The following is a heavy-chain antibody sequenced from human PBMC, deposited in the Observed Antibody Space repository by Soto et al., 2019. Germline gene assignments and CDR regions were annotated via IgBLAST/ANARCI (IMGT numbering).Heavy chain of an antibody. J-gene: IGHJ4*02. Sequence: VQLVESGGGLVQPGGSLRLSCAASGFTFSSYDMHWVRQATGKGLEWVSAIGTAGDTYYPGSVKGRFTISRENAKNSLYLQMNSLRAGDTAVYYCARVGEDGYFDYWGQGTLVTVSS. CDR2: IGTAGDT. CDR1: GFTFSSYD. V-gene: IGHV3-13*01. CDR3: ARVGEDGYFDY.